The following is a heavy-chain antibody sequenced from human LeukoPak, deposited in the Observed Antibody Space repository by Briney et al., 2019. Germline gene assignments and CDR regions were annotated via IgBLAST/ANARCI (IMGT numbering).Heavy chain of an antibody. Sequence: GGSLRLSCAASGFTFSSYDMHWVRQATGKGLEWVSAIGTAGDTYYPGSVKGRFTISRENAKNSLYLQMNSLRAGDTAVYYCARGYYDSSGYPRDAFDIWGQGTMVTVSS. CDR2: IGTAGDT. V-gene: IGHV3-13*01. J-gene: IGHJ3*02. CDR1: GFTFSSYD. CDR3: ARGYYDSSGYPRDAFDI. D-gene: IGHD3-22*01.